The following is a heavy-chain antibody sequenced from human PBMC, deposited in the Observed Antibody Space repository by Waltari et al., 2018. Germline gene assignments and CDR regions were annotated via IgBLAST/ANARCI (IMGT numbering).Heavy chain of an antibody. Sequence: QVQLQQWGAGLLKPSETLSLTCAVYGGSFCGYYWIWIRQPPGKGLEWIGEINHSGSTNYNPSLKSRVTISVDTSKNQFSLKLSSVTAADTAVYYCAGGYYYDSSGPIDYWGQGTLVTVSS. V-gene: IGHV4-34*01. J-gene: IGHJ4*02. CDR1: GGSFCGYY. D-gene: IGHD3-22*01. CDR3: AGGYYYDSSGPIDY. CDR2: INHSGST.